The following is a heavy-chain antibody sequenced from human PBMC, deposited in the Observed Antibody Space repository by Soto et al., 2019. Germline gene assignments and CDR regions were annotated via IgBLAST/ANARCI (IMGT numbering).Heavy chain of an antibody. CDR3: ARAGKDYYDRDNWFDP. CDR2: MNPNSGNT. D-gene: IGHD3-22*01. J-gene: IGHJ5*02. Sequence: GASVKVSCKASGYTFTSYDINWVRQATGQGLEWMGWMNPNSGNTGYAQKFQGRVTMTRNTSISTAYMELSSLRSEDTAVYYCARAGKDYYDRDNWFDPWGQGTLVTVSS. CDR1: GYTFTSYD. V-gene: IGHV1-8*01.